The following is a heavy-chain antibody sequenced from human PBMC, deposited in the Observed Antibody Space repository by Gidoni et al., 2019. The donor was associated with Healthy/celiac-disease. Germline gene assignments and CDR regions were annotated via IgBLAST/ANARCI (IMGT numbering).Heavy chain of an antibody. CDR1: GGSFSGYY. V-gene: IGHV4-34*01. J-gene: IGHJ5*02. D-gene: IGHD1-20*01. CDR2: INHSGST. Sequence: QVQLQQWGAGLLKPSEPLSLTCAVYGGSFSGYYWSWIRQPPGKGLEWIGEINHSGSTNYNPSLKSRVTISVDTSKNQFSLKLSSVTAADTAVDYCARWRRYTGGYNWFDPWGQGTLVTVSS. CDR3: ARWRRYTGGYNWFDP.